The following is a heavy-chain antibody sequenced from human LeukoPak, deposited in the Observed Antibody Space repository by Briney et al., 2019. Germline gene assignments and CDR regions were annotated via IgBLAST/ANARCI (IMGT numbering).Heavy chain of an antibody. CDR3: ARADRYHFYLDV. V-gene: IGHV1-69*05. J-gene: IGHJ6*03. CDR1: GGTFRTYS. CDR2: IIPIFGTP. D-gene: IGHD1-14*01. Sequence: SVKVSCKASGGTFRTYSVTWVRQAPGQGLEWMGGIIPIFGTPNYAQKFQGRVKVTTDDATGTAYMELSSLMSEDTAIYYCARADRYHFYLDVWGKGTPVTVSS.